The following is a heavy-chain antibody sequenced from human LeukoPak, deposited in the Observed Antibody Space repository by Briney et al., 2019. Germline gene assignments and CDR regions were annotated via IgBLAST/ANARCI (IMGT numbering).Heavy chain of an antibody. V-gene: IGHV3-15*01. D-gene: IGHD3-16*01. CDR1: GFTFSNYA. CDR2: IKSKTDGGTT. J-gene: IGHJ4*02. CDR3: TTYRVITFGGYGY. Sequence: KTGGSLRLSCAASGFTFSNYAMSWVRQAPGKGLEWVGRIKSKTDGGTTDYAAPVKGRFTISRDDSKNTLYLQMNSLKTEDTAVYYCTTYRVITFGGYGYWGQGTLVTVSS.